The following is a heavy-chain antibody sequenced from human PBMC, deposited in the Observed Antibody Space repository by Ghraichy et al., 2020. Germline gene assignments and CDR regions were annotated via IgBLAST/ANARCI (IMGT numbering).Heavy chain of an antibody. CDR1: GFTFSSYE. CDR3: ARYYYASGRHFDY. J-gene: IGHJ4*02. CDR2: ISSSGSTI. D-gene: IGHD3-10*01. Sequence: GGSLRLSCAASGFTFSSYEMNWVRQAPGKGLEWVSYISSSGSTIYYADSVKGRFTISRYNAKSSLYLQMNSLRAEDTAVYYCARYYYASGRHFDYWGQGTLVTVSS. V-gene: IGHV3-48*03.